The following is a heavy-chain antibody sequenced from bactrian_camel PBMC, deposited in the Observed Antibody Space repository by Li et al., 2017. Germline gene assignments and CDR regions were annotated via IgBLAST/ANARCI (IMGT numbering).Heavy chain of an antibody. D-gene: IGHD2*01. J-gene: IGHJ4*01. CDR1: GFTFSSYY. CDR2: IYGDGSNT. CDR3: ATVRGSYSSGGYNDY. Sequence: HVQLVESGGGSVQAGGSLRLSCAVSGFTFSSYYMTWVRQAPGKGLEWVSSIYGDGSNTFYADSVKGRFTISRDNAKNTMYLQMNSLKSEDTALYYRATVRGSYSSGGYNDYWGQGTQVTV. V-gene: IGHV3-2*01.